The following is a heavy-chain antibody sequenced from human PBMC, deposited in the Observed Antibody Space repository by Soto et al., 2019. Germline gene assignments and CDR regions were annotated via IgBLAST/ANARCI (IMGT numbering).Heavy chain of an antibody. D-gene: IGHD4-17*01. CDR2: IYYSGST. CDR1: GGSISSGGYY. CDR3: ATTTTVTTSWFDP. Sequence: QVQLQESGPGLVKPSQTLSLTCTVSGGSISSGGYYWSWIRQHPGKGLEWIGYIYYSGSTYYNPSLKSRVXXSXDMXKNQSSLKLSSVTAADTAVYYCATTTTVTTSWFDPWGQGTLVTVSS. V-gene: IGHV4-31*03. J-gene: IGHJ5*02.